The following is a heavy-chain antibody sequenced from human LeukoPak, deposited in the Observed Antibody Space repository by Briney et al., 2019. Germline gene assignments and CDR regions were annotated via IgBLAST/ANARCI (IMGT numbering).Heavy chain of an antibody. Sequence: GGSLRLSCAASGFTFSSYGMHWVRQAPGKGLEWVAVIWYDGSNKYYADSVKGRFTISRDNSKNTLYLQMNSLRAEDTAVYYCAKVLRGYSYGQGPFDYWGQGTLLTVSS. V-gene: IGHV3-33*06. J-gene: IGHJ4*02. D-gene: IGHD5-18*01. CDR2: IWYDGSNK. CDR3: AKVLRGYSYGQGPFDY. CDR1: GFTFSSYG.